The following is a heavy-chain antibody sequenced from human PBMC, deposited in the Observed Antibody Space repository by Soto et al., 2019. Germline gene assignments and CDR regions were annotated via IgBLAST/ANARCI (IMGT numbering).Heavy chain of an antibody. J-gene: IGHJ4*01. D-gene: IGHD3-10*01. V-gene: IGHV1-69*02. CDR3: ASGDVYYFDY. Sequence: QVQLIQSGAEVKRPGSSVKVSCKASGGTFASYTISWVRQAPGQGLEWMGRIIPILDKAFYAQNVQGRVTMTADKSTSTVYMALGSLRSDDTAVYYCASGDVYYFDYWGHGTLVTVSS. CDR2: IIPILDKA. CDR1: GGTFASYT.